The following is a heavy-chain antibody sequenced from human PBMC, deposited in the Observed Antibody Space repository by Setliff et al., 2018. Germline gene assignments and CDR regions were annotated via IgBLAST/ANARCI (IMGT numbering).Heavy chain of an antibody. J-gene: IGHJ4*02. CDR1: GFSLSTSLVG. Sequence: SGPTLVNPTQTLTLTCTFSGFSLSTSLVGVGWIRQPPGKTLEWLALIYWNDEKRYSPSLKSRLTITKDTSKNQVVLTMTNMDPVDTATYYCAHIAGGGNSPRHDYWGQGTLVTVSS. D-gene: IGHD2-21*01. CDR3: AHIAGGGNSPRHDY. CDR2: IYWNDEK. V-gene: IGHV2-5*01.